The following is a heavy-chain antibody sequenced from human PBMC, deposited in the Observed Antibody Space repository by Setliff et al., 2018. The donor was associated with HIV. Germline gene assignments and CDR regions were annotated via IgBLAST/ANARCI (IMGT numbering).Heavy chain of an antibody. CDR1: GGSISDNKYY. D-gene: IGHD3-16*01. CDR3: ARVPFGVHRYYFDS. V-gene: IGHV4-39*07. J-gene: IGHJ4*02. Sequence: PSETLSLTCSVSGGSISDNKYYWSWIRQPPGKGLEWTGSIYHSGKTYYNPSLKSRLTISVDTSKNQFSLKLSSVTAADTAVYFCARVPFGVHRYYFDSWGQGKLVTVSS. CDR2: IYHSGKT.